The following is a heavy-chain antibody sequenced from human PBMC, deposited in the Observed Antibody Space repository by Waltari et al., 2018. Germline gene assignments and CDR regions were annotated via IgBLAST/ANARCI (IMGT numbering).Heavy chain of an antibody. Sequence: QLQLQESGPGLVKPSGTLSLTCAVSGDSMSSTDWWSWVRQSPGKGLEWIGQVPRSGRANYNPSFASRVTVSVDTSTNQFSLKMTSATAADTAVYFCARDRGRGIYLDSWGQGILVTVSP. V-gene: IGHV4-4*02. J-gene: IGHJ4*02. CDR3: ARDRGRGIYLDS. D-gene: IGHD2-15*01. CDR1: GDSMSSTDW. CDR2: VPRSGRA.